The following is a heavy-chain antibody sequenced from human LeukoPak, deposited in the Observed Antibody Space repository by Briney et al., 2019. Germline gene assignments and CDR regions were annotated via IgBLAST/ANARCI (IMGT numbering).Heavy chain of an antibody. Sequence: GGSLRLSCAASGFTFSDYYMSWIRQAPGKGLEWVSYFSSSGSTIYYADSVKGRFTISRDNAKNSLYLQMNSLRAEDTAVYYCARGVATIIRSGAPNDYWGQGTLVTVSS. V-gene: IGHV3-11*01. J-gene: IGHJ4*02. CDR2: FSSSGSTI. CDR3: ARGVATIIRSGAPNDY. D-gene: IGHD5-24*01. CDR1: GFTFSDYY.